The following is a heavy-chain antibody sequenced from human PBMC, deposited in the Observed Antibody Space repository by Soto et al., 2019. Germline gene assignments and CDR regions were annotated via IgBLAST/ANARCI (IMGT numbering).Heavy chain of an antibody. J-gene: IGHJ6*02. CDR2: IWYDGSNK. Sequence: PGGSLRLSCAAYGFTFSSYGMHWVRQAPGKGLEWVAVIWYDGSNKYYADSVKGRFTISRDNSKNTLYLQMNSLRAEDTAVYYCARDGIVATISQYYYYGMDVWGQGTTVTVSS. CDR3: ARDGIVATISQYYYYGMDV. D-gene: IGHD5-12*01. V-gene: IGHV3-33*01. CDR1: GFTFSSYG.